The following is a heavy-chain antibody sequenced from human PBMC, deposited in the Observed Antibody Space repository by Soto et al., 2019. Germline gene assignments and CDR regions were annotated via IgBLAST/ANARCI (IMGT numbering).Heavy chain of an antibody. CDR2: ISYDGGNR. CDR1: GFTFGSFA. CDR3: ARDPDINAYYVFDY. Sequence: GGSLRLSCAASGFTFGSFAMHWVRQAPGKGLEWVAVISYDGGNRYYADSVKGRFTISRDNFKNTLYLQMNSLRAEDTAVYYCARDPDINAYYVFDYWGQGTLVTVSS. V-gene: IGHV3-30-3*01. D-gene: IGHD3-22*01. J-gene: IGHJ4*02.